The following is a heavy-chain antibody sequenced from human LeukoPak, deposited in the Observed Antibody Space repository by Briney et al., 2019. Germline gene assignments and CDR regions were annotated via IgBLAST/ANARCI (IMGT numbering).Heavy chain of an antibody. J-gene: IGHJ4*02. D-gene: IGHD6-13*01. CDR3: AKAAAGTFAF. V-gene: IGHV4-34*01. CDR2: INHSGST. Sequence: TSETLSLTCAVYGGSFSGYYWSWIRQPPGKGLEWIGEINHSGSTTYNPSLKGRVTVSADTSKNQFSLKVSSVTAADTAVYYCAKAAAGTFAFWGQGTLVTVSS. CDR1: GGSFSGYY.